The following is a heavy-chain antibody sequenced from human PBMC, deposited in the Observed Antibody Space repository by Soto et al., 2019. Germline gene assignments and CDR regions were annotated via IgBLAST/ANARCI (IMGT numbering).Heavy chain of an antibody. Sequence: ASVKVSCKASGYTFTSYGISWVRQAPGKGLEWMGGFDPEDGETIYAQKFQGRVTMTEDTSTDTAYMELRSLRSEDTAVYYCATDLTIFGGFAPWGQGTLVTVSS. CDR1: GYTFTSYG. CDR3: ATDLTIFGGFAP. D-gene: IGHD3-3*01. CDR2: FDPEDGET. V-gene: IGHV1-24*01. J-gene: IGHJ5*02.